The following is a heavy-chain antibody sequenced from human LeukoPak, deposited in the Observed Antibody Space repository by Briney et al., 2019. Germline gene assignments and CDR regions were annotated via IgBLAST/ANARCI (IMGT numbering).Heavy chain of an antibody. Sequence: GGSLRLFCAASGFTFSSYGVLWVRQAPGKGLEWVAVISYDGSNKYYADSVKGRFTISRDNSKNTLYLQMNSLRAEDTGVYYCAKDLRVVVVAATFYYYGMDVWGQGTTVTVSS. V-gene: IGHV3-30*18. CDR3: AKDLRVVVVAATFYYYGMDV. CDR1: GFTFSSYG. CDR2: ISYDGSNK. D-gene: IGHD2-15*01. J-gene: IGHJ6*02.